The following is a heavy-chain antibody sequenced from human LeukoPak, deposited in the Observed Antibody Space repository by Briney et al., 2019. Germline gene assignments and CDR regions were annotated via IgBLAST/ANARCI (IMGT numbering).Heavy chain of an antibody. CDR3: ARDHCSGGSCYSAY. CDR2: IYSGGST. J-gene: IGHJ4*02. D-gene: IGHD2-15*01. Sequence: PGGSLRLSCAASGFNVSSNYMTWVRQAPGKGLEWVSVIYSGGSTNYADSVKGRFTISRDNSKNTLYLQMNSLRAEDTAVYYCARDHCSGGSCYSAYWGQGTLVTVSS. CDR1: GFNVSSNY. V-gene: IGHV3-53*01.